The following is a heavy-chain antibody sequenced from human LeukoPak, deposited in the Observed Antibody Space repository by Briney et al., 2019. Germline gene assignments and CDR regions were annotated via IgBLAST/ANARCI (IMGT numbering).Heavy chain of an antibody. CDR3: ARQFYYDSRGYPAFDY. J-gene: IGHJ4*02. CDR1: GGSITGYY. D-gene: IGHD3-22*01. V-gene: IGHV4-59*08. CDR2: MHSSGTA. Sequence: SETLSLTCSVSGGSITGYYWNWIRQPPGKGMECIAYMHSSGTAIYNPPLKSRVTMSVDTHKKQFSLKLSSVTASATAVYYCARQFYYDSRGYPAFDYWGQGTLVTVSS.